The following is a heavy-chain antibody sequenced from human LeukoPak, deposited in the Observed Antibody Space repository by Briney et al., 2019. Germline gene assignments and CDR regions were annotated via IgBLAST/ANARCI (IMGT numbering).Heavy chain of an antibody. CDR1: GGTFSSYA. J-gene: IGHJ4*02. Sequence: SVKVSCKASGGTFSSYAISWVRQAPAQGLDWMRRTIPIFGTANYAQKFQSRSTFTKYKSRRTAYMELSRLRSEDTVVYYCASGTLGISSGYYETDYWGQGTLVTVSS. D-gene: IGHD3-22*01. CDR3: ASGTLGISSGYYETDY. CDR2: TIPIFGTA. V-gene: IGHV1-69*05.